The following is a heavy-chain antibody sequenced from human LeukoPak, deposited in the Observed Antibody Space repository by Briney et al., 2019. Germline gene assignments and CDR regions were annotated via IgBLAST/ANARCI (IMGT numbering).Heavy chain of an antibody. CDR3: ARGGGWKYYFDY. CDR2: IYYSGST. V-gene: IGHV4-34*01. J-gene: IGHJ4*02. D-gene: IGHD1-1*01. CDR1: GGSFSGYY. Sequence: SETLSLTCAVYGGSFSGYYWSWIRQPPGKGLEWIGSIYYSGSTYYNPSLRSRVTISVDTSKNQFSLKLYSVTAADTAVYYCARGGGWKYYFDYWGQGTLVTVSS.